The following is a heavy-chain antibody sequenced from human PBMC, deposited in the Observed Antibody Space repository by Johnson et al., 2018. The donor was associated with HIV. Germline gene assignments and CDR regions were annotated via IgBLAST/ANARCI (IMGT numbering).Heavy chain of an antibody. V-gene: IGHV3-64*01. Sequence: VQLEESGGGLVQPGGSLRLSCAASGFTFSSYAMHWVRQAPGKGLEYVSAISSNGGSTYYANSVKGRFTISSDNSKNTLYLQMGSMRAEDMAVYYCAREASGSLDAFDIWGQGTMVTVSS. CDR3: AREASGSLDAFDI. CDR2: ISSNGGST. J-gene: IGHJ3*02. CDR1: GFTFSSYA. D-gene: IGHD1-26*01.